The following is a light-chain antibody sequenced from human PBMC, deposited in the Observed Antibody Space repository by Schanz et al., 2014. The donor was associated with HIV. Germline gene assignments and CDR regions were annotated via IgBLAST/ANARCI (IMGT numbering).Light chain of an antibody. CDR1: SSDVGGYNY. CDR2: DVS. V-gene: IGLV2-14*03. J-gene: IGLJ1*01. CDR3: NSYSHSNTYV. Sequence: QSALTQPASASGSPGQSVAISCTGTSSDVGGYNYVSWYQQHPGRAPKLIIYDVSNRPSGVSFRFSGSKSGNTASLTISGLQPEDEADYYCNSYSHSNTYVFGSGTKLTVL.